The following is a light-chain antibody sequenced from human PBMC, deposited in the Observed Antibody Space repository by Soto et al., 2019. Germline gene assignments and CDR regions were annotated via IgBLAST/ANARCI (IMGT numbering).Light chain of an antibody. CDR1: QSVSNN. V-gene: IGKV3-15*01. J-gene: IGKJ1*01. CDR3: QQYDSSLWT. CDR2: GAS. Sequence: EIVMTQSPATLSVSPGERATLSCRASQSVSNNLAWYQQKPGQAPRLLIYGASTRATGIPARFSGSGSGTEFSLTISGLQSEDSAVYYCQQYDSSLWTFGQGTKVEIK.